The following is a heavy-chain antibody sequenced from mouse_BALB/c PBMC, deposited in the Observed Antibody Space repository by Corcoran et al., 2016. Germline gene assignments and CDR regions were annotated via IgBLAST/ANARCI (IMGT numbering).Heavy chain of an antibody. CDR3: HITTVVEAY. D-gene: IGHD1-1*01. J-gene: IGHJ3*01. CDR1: GFNIKDYY. V-gene: IGHV14-1*02. Sequence: EVQLQQSGAELVRPGALVKLSCKASGFNIKDYYMHWVKQRPEQGLEWIGWIDPENGNTIYDTKFQGKASITADTSSNTAYLQLRSLTSEDTAVYYCHITTVVEAYWGQGTLVTVSA. CDR2: IDPENGNT.